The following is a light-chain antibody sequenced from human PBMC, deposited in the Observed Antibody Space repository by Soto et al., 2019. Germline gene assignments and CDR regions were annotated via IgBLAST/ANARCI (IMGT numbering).Light chain of an antibody. CDR2: DVS. J-gene: IGLJ1*01. CDR3: SSYTSSSTDV. V-gene: IGLV2-18*02. Sequence: QSALPQPPSVSGSPGQSVAISCTGTSSDVAGSNGVSWYQQPPGTAPKLIIYDVSNRPSGVPDRFSGSKSGNTASLIISGLQSEDEGDYYCSSYTSSSTDVFGTGTKLTVL. CDR1: SSDVAGSNG.